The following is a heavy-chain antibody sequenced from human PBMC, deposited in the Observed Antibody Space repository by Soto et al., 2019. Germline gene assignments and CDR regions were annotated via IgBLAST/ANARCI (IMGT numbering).Heavy chain of an antibody. J-gene: IGHJ4*02. D-gene: IGHD2-15*01. CDR1: GFTFSSYG. CDR3: ALEEGVVATAFDY. Sequence: QVQLVESGGGVVQPGRSLRLSCAASGFTFSSYGMHWVRRAPGKGLEWVALIWHDGSKQYYADSVKGRFAISRDNAKTTLYLQMNSLRADDTAEYYCALEEGVVATAFDYWGQGALVTVSS. V-gene: IGHV3-33*03. CDR2: IWHDGSKQ.